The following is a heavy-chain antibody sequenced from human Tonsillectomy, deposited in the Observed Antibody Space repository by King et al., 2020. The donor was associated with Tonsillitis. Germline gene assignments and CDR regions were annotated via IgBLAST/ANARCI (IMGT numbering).Heavy chain of an antibody. J-gene: IGHJ6*03. CDR2: IYTSGST. D-gene: IGHD1-26*01. CDR1: GGSISSGSYY. CDR3: ARDSWELLREYYYYYYMDV. Sequence: QLQESGPGLVKPSQTLSLTCTVSGGSISSGSYYWSWIRQPAGKGLDWIGRIYTSGSTHYNPSLKSRVTISVDTSKNQFSLKLSSVTAAATAVYYCARDSWELLREYYYYYYMDVWGKGTTVTVSS. V-gene: IGHV4-61*02.